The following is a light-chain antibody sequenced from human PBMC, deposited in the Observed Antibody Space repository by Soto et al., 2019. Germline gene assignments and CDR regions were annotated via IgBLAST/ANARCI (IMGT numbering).Light chain of an antibody. Sequence: QSVLTQPPSVSGAPGQRVTISCTGGSSNIGAGYDVHWYQHLPGTAPKLLIYSNTNRPSGVPNRFSGSKSGTSASLAIAGLQAEDDADYYCQSYDSSLSGSVVFGGGTKVTVL. CDR3: QSYDSSLSGSVV. V-gene: IGLV1-40*01. CDR2: SNT. CDR1: SSNIGAGYD. J-gene: IGLJ2*01.